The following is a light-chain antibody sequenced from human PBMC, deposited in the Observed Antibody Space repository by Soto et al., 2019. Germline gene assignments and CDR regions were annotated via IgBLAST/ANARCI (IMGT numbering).Light chain of an antibody. CDR1: QSVNTS. Sequence: EIVLTQSPATLSLSPGEGAALSCTASQSVNTSLGWYQQKPGQAPRLLIYDATLRATGIPARFSGSKSGTDFTLTIRALEPEDAAVYYRQQYASSPITFGQGTLLEIK. CDR3: QQYASSPIT. V-gene: IGKV3-11*01. CDR2: DAT. J-gene: IGKJ5*01.